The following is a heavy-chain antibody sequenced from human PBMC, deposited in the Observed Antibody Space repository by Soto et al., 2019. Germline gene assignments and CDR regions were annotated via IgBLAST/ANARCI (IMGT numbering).Heavy chain of an antibody. CDR2: IYYSGST. CDR1: GGFINNYY. D-gene: IGHD3-16*01. Sequence: SVTMSVTCNVAGGFINNYYWSWIRQTPGKGLEWIGYIYYSGSTNYNPSLKSRVTISIDTSKTQFSLKLTSVTAADTAVYYCARDRGFYSMDVWGQGTTVTVSS. CDR3: ARDRGFYSMDV. V-gene: IGHV4-59*01. J-gene: IGHJ6*02.